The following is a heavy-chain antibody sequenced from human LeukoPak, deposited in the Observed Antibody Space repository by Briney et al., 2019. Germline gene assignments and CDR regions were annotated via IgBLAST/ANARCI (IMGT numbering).Heavy chain of an antibody. J-gene: IGHJ4*02. CDR2: LSHNGGNT. Sequence: GGSLRLSCSASGFTFSSHALHWVRQAPGKGLEYVSGLSHNGGNTYYADSVKGRFTISRDNSRNTLYLQASSLRDADTAVYYCVKNHYGSGGYLELDHWGQGTLVTVSS. CDR1: GFTFSSHA. V-gene: IGHV3-64D*09. D-gene: IGHD3-10*01. CDR3: VKNHYGSGGYLELDH.